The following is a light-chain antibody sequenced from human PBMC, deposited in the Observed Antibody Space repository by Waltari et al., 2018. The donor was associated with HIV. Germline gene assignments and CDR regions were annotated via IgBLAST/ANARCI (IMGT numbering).Light chain of an antibody. CDR1: ALPTNF. CDR2: EDS. V-gene: IGLV3-10*01. CDR3: YSTDNSGNHVWV. Sequence: SYELTQPPSVSVSPGQTARIPCSGDALPTNFAHWYQQKSGQAPVLVIAEDSKRPSGIPERFSGSSSGTVATLTITGAQVEDEGDYYCYSTDNSGNHVWVFGGGTKLTVL. J-gene: IGLJ3*02.